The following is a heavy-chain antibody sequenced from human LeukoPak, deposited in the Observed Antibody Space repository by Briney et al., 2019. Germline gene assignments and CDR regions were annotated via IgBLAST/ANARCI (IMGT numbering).Heavy chain of an antibody. Sequence: RGGSLRLSCAASGLTFNNYWMNWVRQAPGKGLEWVANIKQDGSEKKYVDSVKGRFTISRDNAKNSLYLQMNSLRAEDTAVYYCAELGITMIGGVWGKGTTVTISS. CDR2: IKQDGSEK. J-gene: IGHJ6*04. CDR3: AELGITMIGGV. V-gene: IGHV3-7*01. D-gene: IGHD3-10*02. CDR1: GLTFNNYW.